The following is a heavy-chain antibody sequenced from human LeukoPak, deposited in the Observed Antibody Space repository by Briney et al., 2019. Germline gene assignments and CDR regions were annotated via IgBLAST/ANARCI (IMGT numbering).Heavy chain of an antibody. CDR2: IYSTGTT. J-gene: IGHJ4*02. CDR1: GGSMNQYY. D-gene: IGHD2-15*01. V-gene: IGHV4-4*07. CDR3: ARAMYCSGGSCQDY. Sequence: PSETLSLTCTVSGGSMNQYYWSWIRQPAGKGLEWIGRIYSTGTTYYKPSLKSRVTMSVDTSHNQFFLKLNSVTAADTAVYYCARAMYCSGGSCQDYWGQGTLVTVSS.